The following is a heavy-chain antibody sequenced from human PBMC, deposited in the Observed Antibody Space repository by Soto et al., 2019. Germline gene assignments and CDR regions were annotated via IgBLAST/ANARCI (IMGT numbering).Heavy chain of an antibody. CDR2: ISPNNGAT. CDR3: ARGGEFCSTGSCNSSLGDAFDV. J-gene: IGHJ3*01. Sequence: QVQLVQSGAEVKKPGASMKVSCKASGYTFSDYYMHWVRQAPGQGLECMGWISPNNGATNYAQKFQDRVTMTRDASITTAYTELSRLRSDDTAVYYCARGGEFCSTGSCNSSLGDAFDVWGQGTTVTVSS. V-gene: IGHV1-2*02. CDR1: GYTFSDYY. D-gene: IGHD2-15*01.